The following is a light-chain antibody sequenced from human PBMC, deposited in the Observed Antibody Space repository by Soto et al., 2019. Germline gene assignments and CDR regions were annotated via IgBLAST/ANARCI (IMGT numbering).Light chain of an antibody. CDR1: SSNIGGGYD. CDR3: HSYDSSLSAVV. Sequence: QSVLTQPTSVSGAPGQRVTISCTGTSSNIGGGYDVHWYQQLPGKAPKLLIYSNNDRPSGVPDRFSGSKSGTSASLAITGLQADDEGYYYRHSYDSSLSAVVFGGGTKLTVL. V-gene: IGLV1-40*01. CDR2: SNN. J-gene: IGLJ3*02.